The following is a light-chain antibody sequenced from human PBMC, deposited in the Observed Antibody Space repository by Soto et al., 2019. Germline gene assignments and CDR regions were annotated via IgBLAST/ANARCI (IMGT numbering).Light chain of an antibody. Sequence: DIQMTQSPASLSASVGDRVTITCRASQGISNFVAWYQQKPGKAPKLLIYAASTLQSGVPARFSGSGSGTDFTLTISSLQPEDVAIYSCQKYSSVPVFGPGTKVEIK. CDR1: QGISNF. CDR3: QKYSSVPV. J-gene: IGKJ3*01. CDR2: AAS. V-gene: IGKV1-27*01.